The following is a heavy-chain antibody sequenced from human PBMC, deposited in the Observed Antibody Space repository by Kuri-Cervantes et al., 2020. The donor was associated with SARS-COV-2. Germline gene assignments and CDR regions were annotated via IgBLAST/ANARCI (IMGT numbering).Heavy chain of an antibody. V-gene: IGHV1-18*01. CDR2: ISAYNGNT. Sequence: ASVKVSCKASGYTFTSYAMHWVRQAPGQGLEWMGWISAYNGNTNYAQKLQGRVTVTTDTSTSTAYMELRSLRSDDTAVYYCARRQNTAMVLPHFDYWGQGTLVTVSS. D-gene: IGHD5-18*01. J-gene: IGHJ4*02. CDR1: GYTFTSYA. CDR3: ARRQNTAMVLPHFDY.